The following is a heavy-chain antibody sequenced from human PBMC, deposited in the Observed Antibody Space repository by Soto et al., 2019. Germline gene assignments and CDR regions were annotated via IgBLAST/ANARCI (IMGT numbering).Heavy chain of an antibody. J-gene: IGHJ4*02. CDR1: GFTFSSYS. D-gene: IGHD5-12*01. Sequence: EVQLVESGGGLVKPGGSLRLSCAASGFTFSSYSMNWVRQAPGKGLEWVSSISSSSSYIYYADSVKGRFTISRDNAKNSLYLQMNSLRAEDTAVYYCARGSEIVASGPFDYWGQGTLVTVSS. V-gene: IGHV3-21*01. CDR3: ARGSEIVASGPFDY. CDR2: ISSSSSYI.